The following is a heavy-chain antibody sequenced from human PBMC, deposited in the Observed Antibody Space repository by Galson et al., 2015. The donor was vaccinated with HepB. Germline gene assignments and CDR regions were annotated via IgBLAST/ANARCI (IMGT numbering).Heavy chain of an antibody. Sequence: SLCLVCAAYGSIVSIYGMRWARQAPGSGLGWVAVISYDGSVNYYAGSLKGRFTISRDNSKNTLCLQMNSLRTEDTAFYYCARTVTPDYWGQGTLVTVSS. CDR1: GSIVSIYG. J-gene: IGHJ4*02. CDR3: ARTVTPDY. D-gene: IGHD4-17*01. CDR2: ISYDGSVN. V-gene: IGHV3-30-3*01.